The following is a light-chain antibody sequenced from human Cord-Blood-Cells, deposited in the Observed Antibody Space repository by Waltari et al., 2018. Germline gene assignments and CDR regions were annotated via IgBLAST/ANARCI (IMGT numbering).Light chain of an antibody. CDR2: DVS. J-gene: IGLJ1*01. V-gene: IGLV2-14*01. CDR3: SSYTSSSTLAYV. Sequence: QSALTQPASVSGSPGQSITISCTGTSSDVGGYNYVSWYQKHPGKAPKLMIYDVSNRPSGVSNRGSGSKSGNTASLTSSGLQAEDEADYYCSSYTSSSTLAYVFGTGTKVTVL. CDR1: SSDVGGYNY.